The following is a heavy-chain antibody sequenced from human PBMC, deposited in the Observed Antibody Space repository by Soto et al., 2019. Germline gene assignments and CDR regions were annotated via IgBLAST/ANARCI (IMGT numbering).Heavy chain of an antibody. Sequence: EVQLLESGGGLVQPGGSLRLSCAASGFTFSSHVMTWVRQGTGKGLEWVSTISSGGSTYYADSVKGRFTISRDNSRNTLYLQMNSLRAEDTAVYYCARFLVEIASAGWGRPKDVWGQGTTVTVSS. CDR1: GFTFSSHV. CDR3: ARFLVEIASAGWGRPKDV. D-gene: IGHD6-13*01. J-gene: IGHJ6*02. CDR2: ISSGGST. V-gene: IGHV3-23*01.